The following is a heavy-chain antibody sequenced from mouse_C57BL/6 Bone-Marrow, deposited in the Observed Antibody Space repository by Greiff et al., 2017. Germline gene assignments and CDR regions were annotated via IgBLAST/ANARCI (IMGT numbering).Heavy chain of an antibody. J-gene: IGHJ2*01. CDR3: ARGWTYGSSLGFDY. D-gene: IGHD1-1*01. Sequence: EVQGVESGGGLVKPGGSLKLSCAASGFTFSSYAMSWVRQTPEKRLEWVATISDGGGYTYYPDNVKGRFTISRDNAKTHLYLQMSHLQSEDTAMYYCARGWTYGSSLGFDYWGQGTTLTVSS. CDR2: ISDGGGYT. CDR1: GFTFSSYA. V-gene: IGHV5-4*01.